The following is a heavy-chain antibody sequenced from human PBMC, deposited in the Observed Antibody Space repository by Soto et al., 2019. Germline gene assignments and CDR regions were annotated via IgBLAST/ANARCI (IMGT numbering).Heavy chain of an antibody. CDR3: AHRYSSSYDY. J-gene: IGHJ4*02. D-gene: IGHD6-13*01. CDR1: GFSLSTSGVA. V-gene: IGHV2-5*02. Sequence: QITLKESGPTLVKPTQTLTLTCTFSGFSLSTSGVAVGWIRQPPGKALECLALIYWDDNKRYSPSLQSRITLTKDTSKHQVVLTMTNMDPVDTATYYCAHRYSSSYDYWGQGTLVTVSS. CDR2: IYWDDNK.